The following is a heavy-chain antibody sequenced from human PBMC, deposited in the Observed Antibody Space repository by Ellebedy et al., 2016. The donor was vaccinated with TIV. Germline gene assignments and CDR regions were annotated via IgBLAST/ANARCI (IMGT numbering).Heavy chain of an antibody. J-gene: IGHJ6*02. CDR1: GFTFGTYS. CDR3: ARDLVVVPPAIVSDYYYGMDV. D-gene: IGHD2-2*01. V-gene: IGHV3-21*01. CDR2: ISSSGIYI. Sequence: GESLKISCAASGFTFGTYSMNWVRQAPGKGLEWVSSISSSGIYIYYADSVKGRFTISRDNAKNSLYLQMNSLRAEDTAVYYCARDLVVVPPAIVSDYYYGMDVWGHGTTVTVSS.